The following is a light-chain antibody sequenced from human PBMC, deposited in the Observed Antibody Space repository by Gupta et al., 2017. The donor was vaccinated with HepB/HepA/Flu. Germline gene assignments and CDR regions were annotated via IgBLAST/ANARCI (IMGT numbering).Light chain of an antibody. CDR1: RTISNY. Sequence: DIQMTQSPSSLSASVGDRVTITCRAGRTISNYLNWHQEKPGRAPKLLIYNAARLYVGVPSRFSGSGSGTDFTLTISSLHPDDFATYYCQQTFTTPTWTFGQGTTVEI. CDR3: QQTFTTPTWT. V-gene: IGKV1-39*01. CDR2: NAA. J-gene: IGKJ1*01.